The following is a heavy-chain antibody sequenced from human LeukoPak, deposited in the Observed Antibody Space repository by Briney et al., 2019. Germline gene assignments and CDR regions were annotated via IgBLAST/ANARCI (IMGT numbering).Heavy chain of an antibody. D-gene: IGHD6-13*01. CDR3: AKSVAAAAKGPIDY. V-gene: IGHV4-34*01. CDR1: GGSFSGYY. Sequence: SETLSLTCAVYGGSFSGYYWSWIRQPPGKGLEWIGEINHSGSTYYNPSLKSRVTISVDTSKNQFSLKLSSVTAADTAVYYCAKSVAAAAKGPIDYWGQGTLVTVSS. CDR2: INHSGST. J-gene: IGHJ4*02.